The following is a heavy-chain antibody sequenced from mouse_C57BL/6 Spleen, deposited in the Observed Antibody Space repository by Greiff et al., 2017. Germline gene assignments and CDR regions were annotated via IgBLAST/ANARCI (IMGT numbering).Heavy chain of an antibody. V-gene: IGHV1-18*01. Sequence: EVQLQQSGPELVKPGASVKIPCKASGYTFTDYNMDWVKQSHGKSLEWIGDINPNNGGTIYNQKFKGKATLTVDKSSSTAYMELRSLTSEDTAVYYCAREVSNSYAMDYWGQGTSVTVSS. CDR1: GYTFTDYN. CDR2: INPNNGGT. J-gene: IGHJ4*01. D-gene: IGHD2-5*01. CDR3: AREVSNSYAMDY.